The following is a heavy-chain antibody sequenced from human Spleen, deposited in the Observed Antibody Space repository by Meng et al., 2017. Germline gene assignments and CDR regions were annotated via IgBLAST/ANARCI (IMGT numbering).Heavy chain of an antibody. Sequence: EVQLLESGGVLVQPGGSRRLSCAASGFTFSNFAMRWVRQAPEKGLEWVSAVSGDGDKTYFADSVKGRFTISRDNSKNTVHLQMNSLRVEDTAVYYCAKGSGVHDYWGQGTLVTVSS. CDR1: GFTFSNFA. CDR2: VSGDGDKT. CDR3: AKGSGVHDY. J-gene: IGHJ4*02. D-gene: IGHD3-10*01. V-gene: IGHV3-23*01.